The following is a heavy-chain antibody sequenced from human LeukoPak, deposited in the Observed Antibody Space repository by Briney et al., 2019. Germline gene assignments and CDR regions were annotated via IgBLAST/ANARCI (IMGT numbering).Heavy chain of an antibody. J-gene: IGHJ4*02. CDR3: ARGSGSWGRDVDY. CDR2: ISGSGGST. V-gene: IGHV3-23*01. CDR1: GFTFSSYG. D-gene: IGHD3-10*01. Sequence: PGGSLRLSCAASGFTFSSYGMSWVRQAPGKGLEWVSAISGSGGSTYYADSVKGRFTISRDNSKNTVYLQMNSLRAEDTAVYYCARGSGSWGRDVDYWGQGTLVTVSS.